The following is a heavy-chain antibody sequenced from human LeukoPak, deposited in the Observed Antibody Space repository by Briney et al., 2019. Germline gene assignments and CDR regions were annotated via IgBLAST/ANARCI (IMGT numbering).Heavy chain of an antibody. J-gene: IGHJ4*02. CDR3: RLTYYDFWSGPGDY. CDR2: IIPIFGTA. Sequence: SVKVSCKASGGTFSSYAISWVRQAPGQGLEWMGGIIPIFGTANYAQKFQGRVTITTDESTSTAYMELSSLRSEDTAVYYCRLTYYDFWSGPGDYWGQGTLATVSS. D-gene: IGHD3-3*01. CDR1: GGTFSSYA. V-gene: IGHV1-69*05.